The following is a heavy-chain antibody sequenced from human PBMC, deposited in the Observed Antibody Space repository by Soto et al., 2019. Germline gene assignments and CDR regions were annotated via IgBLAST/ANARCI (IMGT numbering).Heavy chain of an antibody. D-gene: IGHD6-6*01. CDR2: IYYSGST. CDR1: GGSISSGDYY. CDR3: ASTSSIAARPAFDY. J-gene: IGHJ4*02. Sequence: SETLSLTCTVSGGSISSGDYYWSWIRQPPGKGLEWIGYIYYSGSTYYNPSLKSRVTISVDKSKNQFSLKLSSVTAADTAVYYCASTSSIAARPAFDYWGQGTLVTVSS. V-gene: IGHV4-30-4*01.